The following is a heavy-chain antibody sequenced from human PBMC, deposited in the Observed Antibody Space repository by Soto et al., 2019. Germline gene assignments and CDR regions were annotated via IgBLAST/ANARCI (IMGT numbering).Heavy chain of an antibody. V-gene: IGHV3-30*04. D-gene: IGHD3-16*01. CDR1: GFTFSTYA. Sequence: QVQLVESGGGVVQPGTSLRLSCAASGFTFSTYAMHWVRQAPGKGLEWVTVISYDGTNKYYADSVKGRFTIPRDNSKNTLYLQMNSLRTEDTAVYYCARDGGSFWGQGTPVIVSS. CDR3: ARDGGSF. J-gene: IGHJ4*02. CDR2: ISYDGTNK.